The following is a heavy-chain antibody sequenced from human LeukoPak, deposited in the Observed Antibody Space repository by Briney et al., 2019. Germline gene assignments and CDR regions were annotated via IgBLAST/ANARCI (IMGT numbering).Heavy chain of an antibody. CDR3: AKVLNPTYTSYYYYGMDV. D-gene: IGHD3-16*01. CDR1: GFTFSSGG. V-gene: IGHV3-30*18. J-gene: IGHJ6*02. Sequence: PGRSLRLSCAASGFTFSSGGMHWGRQGPGKGLGWGALISDDGSNKYYADSVKGRLTISRDNSKDTLYLQISSLRAEDTAVYYCAKVLNPTYTSYYYYGMDVWGQGTTVTVSS. CDR2: ISDDGSNK.